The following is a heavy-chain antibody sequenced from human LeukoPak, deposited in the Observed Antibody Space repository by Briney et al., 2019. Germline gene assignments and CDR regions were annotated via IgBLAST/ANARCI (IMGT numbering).Heavy chain of an antibody. CDR2: INHSGST. D-gene: IGHD4-17*01. CDR3: ARLTTVDY. J-gene: IGHJ4*02. V-gene: IGHV4-34*01. Sequence: SETLSLTCAVYGGSFCGSYWSWIRQPPGKGLEWIGEINHSGSTNYNPSLKSRVTISVDTSKNQFSLKLSSVTAADTAVYYCARLTTVDYWGQGTLVTVSS. CDR1: GGSFCGSY.